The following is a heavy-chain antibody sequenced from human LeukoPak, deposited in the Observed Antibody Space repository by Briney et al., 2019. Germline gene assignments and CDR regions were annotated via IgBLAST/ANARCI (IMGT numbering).Heavy chain of an antibody. V-gene: IGHV1-2*02. CDR3: ASGSDKGHAFDI. CDR2: INPNCGDT. Sequence: ASVKVSCKASRYTLTGYYMHWVRPAPRRGGWWMGWINPNCGDTNYAQKFQGRVTITSETSISTAYMEVSRLRSDDTAVYCCASGSDKGHAFDIWGQGTMVTVSS. J-gene: IGHJ3*02. CDR1: RYTLTGYY.